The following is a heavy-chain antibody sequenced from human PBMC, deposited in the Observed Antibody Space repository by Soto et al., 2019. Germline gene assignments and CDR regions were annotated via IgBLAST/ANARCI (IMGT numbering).Heavy chain of an antibody. CDR3: ARGRHCSGGSCYWFHYGMDV. D-gene: IGHD2-15*01. Sequence: PSETLSLTCAVYGGAFRGYYWSWFGQPPGKGLGWIGEINHSGSTNYNPSLKSRVTISVDTSKNQFSLKLSSVTAADTAVYYCARGRHCSGGSCYWFHYGMDVWGQGTTVTVSS. CDR2: INHSGST. CDR1: GGAFRGYY. V-gene: IGHV4-34*01. J-gene: IGHJ6*02.